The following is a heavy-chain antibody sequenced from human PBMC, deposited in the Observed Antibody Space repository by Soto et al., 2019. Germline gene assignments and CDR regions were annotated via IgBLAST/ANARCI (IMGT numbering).Heavy chain of an antibody. J-gene: IGHJ3*02. V-gene: IGHV2-5*02. Sequence: QISLKESGPALVKPTQSLTLICTFSGFSLSTDPVGVGWIRQPPGKALELLALIYRDDAEHYSPSLKTRLTIAKDAFKDQVVLTLTTVDPVDTATYFCAHSPRRAPLIYTFDIWGLGTMVTVSS. CDR3: AHSPRRAPLIYTFDI. CDR1: GFSLSTDPVG. CDR2: IYRDDAE. D-gene: IGHD3-16*01.